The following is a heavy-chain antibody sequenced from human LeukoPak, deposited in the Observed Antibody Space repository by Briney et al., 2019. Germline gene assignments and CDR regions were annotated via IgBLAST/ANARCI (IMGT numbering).Heavy chain of an antibody. V-gene: IGHV4-4*07. D-gene: IGHD3-3*01. CDR1: GGSISSYY. Sequence: SETLSLTCTVSGGSISSYYWSWIRQPAGKGLEWIGRIYTSGSTNYNPSLKSRVTMSVDTSKNQFSLKLSSVTAADTAVYYCARVSRLRDFWSGYPANCYYYGMDVWGQGTTVTVSS. CDR3: ARVSRLRDFWSGYPANCYYYGMDV. J-gene: IGHJ6*02. CDR2: IYTSGST.